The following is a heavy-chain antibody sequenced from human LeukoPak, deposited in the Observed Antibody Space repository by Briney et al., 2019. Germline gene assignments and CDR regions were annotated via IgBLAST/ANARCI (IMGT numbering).Heavy chain of an antibody. CDR2: IRYDGSNK. CDR3: AREALGKPFFDY. J-gene: IGHJ4*02. V-gene: IGHV3-30*02. D-gene: IGHD4-23*01. Sequence: PGGSLRLSCAASGFTFSSYGMHWVRQAPGKGLEWVAFIRYDGSNKYYADSVKGRFTISRDNSKNTLYLQMNSLRAEDTAVYYCAREALGKPFFDYWGQGTLVTVSS. CDR1: GFTFSSYG.